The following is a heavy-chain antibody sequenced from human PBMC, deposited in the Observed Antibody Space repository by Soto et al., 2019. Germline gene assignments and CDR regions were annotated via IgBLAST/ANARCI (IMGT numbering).Heavy chain of an antibody. CDR1: GFTFSNAW. CDR3: TTDSYITSIIVRFDY. J-gene: IGHJ4*01. D-gene: IGHD3-22*01. Sequence: EVYLVESGGGLVKPGGSLRLSCAASGFTFSNAWINWVRQAPGKGLEWVGRVKSKNDGGTTDFAAPVKGRFAISRDDSKNMVYLEMNSLQTEDTAIYYCTTDSYITSIIVRFDYWGHGTLVTVSS. V-gene: IGHV3-15*07. CDR2: VKSKNDGGTT.